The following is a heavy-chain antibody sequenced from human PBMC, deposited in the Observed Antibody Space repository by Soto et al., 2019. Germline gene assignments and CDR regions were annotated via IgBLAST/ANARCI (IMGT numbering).Heavy chain of an antibody. CDR1: GGSISSGGYS. Sequence: SETLSLTCAVSGGSISSGGYSWSWIRQPPGKGLEWIGYIYHSGSTYYNPSLKSRVTISVDRSKNQFSLKLSSVTAADTAVYYCAREGDYYDSSGYFVYWGQVTLVTVAS. D-gene: IGHD3-22*01. V-gene: IGHV4-30-2*01. J-gene: IGHJ4*02. CDR2: IYHSGST. CDR3: AREGDYYDSSGYFVY.